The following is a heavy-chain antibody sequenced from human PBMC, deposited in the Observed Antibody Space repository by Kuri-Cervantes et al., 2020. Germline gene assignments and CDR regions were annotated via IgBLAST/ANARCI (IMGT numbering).Heavy chain of an antibody. V-gene: IGHV4-34*01. CDR3: ARGHLVSGASLKRKRFDY. Sequence: SETLSLTCAAYGGSFSGNYWSWIRQPPGKWLEWIGEIRHGGSTSYHPSLKSRVTISVDTSKNQFSLKLTSVTAADTAVYYCARGHLVSGASLKRKRFDYWGQGTLVTVSS. D-gene: IGHD6-6*01. CDR2: IRHGGST. CDR1: GGSFSGNY. J-gene: IGHJ4*02.